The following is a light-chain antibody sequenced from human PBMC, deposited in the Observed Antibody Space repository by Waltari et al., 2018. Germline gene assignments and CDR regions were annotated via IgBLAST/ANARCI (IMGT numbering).Light chain of an antibody. CDR2: DVT. J-gene: IGLJ3*02. CDR1: SSDLGGHNH. CDR3: TSFTSTTTWV. V-gene: IGLV2-14*01. Sequence: QSALTQPASVSGSPGQSITISCTGTSSDLGGHNHFPWLQQFPGKAPRLIIYDVTNRPSGVSNRFSGSKSANTASLTISGLRSEDEADYYCTSFTSTTTWVFGGGTKVTV.